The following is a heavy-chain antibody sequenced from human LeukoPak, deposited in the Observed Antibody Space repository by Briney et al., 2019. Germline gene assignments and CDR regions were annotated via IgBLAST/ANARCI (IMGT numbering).Heavy chain of an antibody. Sequence: PSETLSLTCTVSGGSISSYYWSWIRQPPGEGLEWIGYIYYSGCTNYNPSLKSRVTISVDTSKNQFSLKLSSVTAADTAVYYCASGYSSGWYLIDYWGQGTLVTVSS. V-gene: IGHV4-59*01. CDR3: ASGYSSGWYLIDY. CDR2: IYYSGCT. J-gene: IGHJ4*02. CDR1: GGSISSYY. D-gene: IGHD6-19*01.